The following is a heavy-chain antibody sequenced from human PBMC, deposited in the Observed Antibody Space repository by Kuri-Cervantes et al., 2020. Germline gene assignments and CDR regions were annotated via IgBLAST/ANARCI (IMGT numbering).Heavy chain of an antibody. CDR1: GYTFTSYW. Sequence: GGSLRLSCKGSGYTFTSYWISWVRQLPGKGLEWMGIIYPGDSDTKYSPSFQGQVTISADKSISTAYLQWSSLKASDTAMYYCARQGCSGDTCNLYYGMDVWGQGTTVTVSS. D-gene: IGHD2-15*01. CDR2: IYPGDSDT. V-gene: IGHV5-51*01. CDR3: ARQGCSGDTCNLYYGMDV. J-gene: IGHJ6*02.